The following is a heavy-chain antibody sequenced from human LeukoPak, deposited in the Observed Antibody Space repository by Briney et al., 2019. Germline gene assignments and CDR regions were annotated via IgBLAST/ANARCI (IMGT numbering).Heavy chain of an antibody. J-gene: IGHJ4*02. CDR2: IYSTGST. CDR1: SGSISSYY. CDR3: ARQIASTGTAGFDF. Sequence: KSSETLSLTCTVSSGSISSYYWSWIRQPAGKGLEWIGRIYSTGSTNYNPSLKSRVTMSVDTSKNQFSLRLRSVTAADTAVYYCARQIASTGTAGFDFWGQGALVTVSS. V-gene: IGHV4-4*07. D-gene: IGHD6-13*01.